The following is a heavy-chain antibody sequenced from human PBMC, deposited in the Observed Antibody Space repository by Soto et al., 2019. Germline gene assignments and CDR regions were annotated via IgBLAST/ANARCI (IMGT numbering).Heavy chain of an antibody. Sequence: GASVKVSCKASGYTFTSYGISWVLQAPGQGLEWMGWISAYNGNTNYAQKLQGRVTMTTDTSTSTAYMELRSLRSDDTAVYYCARNYYDFWSGYRDWFDPWGQGTLVTAPQ. D-gene: IGHD3-3*01. CDR1: GYTFTSYG. CDR3: ARNYYDFWSGYRDWFDP. CDR2: ISAYNGNT. J-gene: IGHJ5*02. V-gene: IGHV1-18*04.